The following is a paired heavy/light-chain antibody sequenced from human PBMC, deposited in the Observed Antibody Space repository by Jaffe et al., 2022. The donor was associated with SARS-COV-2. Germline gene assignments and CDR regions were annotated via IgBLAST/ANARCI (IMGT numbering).Heavy chain of an antibody. Sequence: EVQLVESGGGLVQPGRSLRLSCAASGFTFDDYAMHWVRQAPGKGLEWVSGISWNSGSIGYADSVKGRFTISRDNAKNSLYLQMNSLRAEDTALYYCAKAQNERSLRYFDWLSLRENDAFDIWGQGTMVTVSS. CDR3: AKAQNERSLRYFDWLSLRENDAFDI. D-gene: IGHD3-9*01. V-gene: IGHV3-9*01. CDR1: GFTFDDYA. J-gene: IGHJ3*02. CDR2: ISWNSGSI.
Light chain of an antibody. V-gene: IGKV1-33*01. CDR1: QDISNY. J-gene: IGKJ2*01. Sequence: DIQMTQSPSSLSASVGDRVTITCQASQDISNYLNWYQQKPGKAPKLLIYDASNLETGVPSRFSGSGSGTDFTFTISSLQPEDIATYYCQQYDNLPRYTFGQGTKLEIK. CDR2: DAS. CDR3: QQYDNLPRYT.